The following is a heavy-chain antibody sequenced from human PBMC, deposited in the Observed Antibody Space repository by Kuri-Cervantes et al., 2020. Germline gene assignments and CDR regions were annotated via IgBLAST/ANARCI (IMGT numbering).Heavy chain of an antibody. D-gene: IGHD3-22*01. J-gene: IGHJ3*02. CDR1: GGPISGYC. V-gene: IGHV4-34*01. Sequence: GSLRLSCAVFGGPISGYCWTWIRQPPGKGLEWIGEIDHSRSTNYNPSLKRRVTISIDTSKNQFSLKLNSVTAADTAVYYCARVHQDPNYYDSRVAAFDIWGQGTMVTVSS. CDR3: ARVHQDPNYYDSRVAAFDI. CDR2: IDHSRST.